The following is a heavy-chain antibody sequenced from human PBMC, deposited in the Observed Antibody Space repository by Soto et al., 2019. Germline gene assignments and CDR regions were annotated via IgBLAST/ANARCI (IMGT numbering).Heavy chain of an antibody. CDR1: GFTFSRHA. Sequence: VQLLESGGDLVQPGGSLRLSCATSGFTFSRHAMTWVRQAPGRGLEWVSSISQSDDTTYYAASVKGRFTISRDISKSTPYMQMSGLRAENKAVYYCAKGYGDYDSWGQGTPVTVSS. D-gene: IGHD4-17*01. J-gene: IGHJ4*02. V-gene: IGHV3-23*01. CDR2: ISQSDDTT. CDR3: AKGYGDYDS.